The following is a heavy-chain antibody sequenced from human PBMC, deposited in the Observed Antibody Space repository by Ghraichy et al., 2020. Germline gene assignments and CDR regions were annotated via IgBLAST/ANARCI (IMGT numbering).Heavy chain of an antibody. D-gene: IGHD1-26*01. CDR1: GYTLTELS. CDR3: ATRHSGSYYLCFDY. J-gene: IGHJ4*02. Sequence: ASVKVSCKVSGYTLTELSMHWVRQAPGKGLEWMGGFDPEDGETIYAQKFQGRVTMTEDTSTDTAYMELSSLRSEDTAVYYCATRHSGSYYLCFDYWGQGTLVTVSS. CDR2: FDPEDGET. V-gene: IGHV1-24*01.